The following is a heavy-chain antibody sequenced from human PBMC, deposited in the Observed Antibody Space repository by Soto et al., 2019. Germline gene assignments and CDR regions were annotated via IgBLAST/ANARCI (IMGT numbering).Heavy chain of an antibody. D-gene: IGHD6-13*01. CDR2: IYYSGST. CDR1: GGSISSGGYY. CDR3: ARCAAAGKLDY. J-gene: IGHJ4*02. Sequence: PSETLSLTCTVSGGSISSGGYYWSWIRQHPGKGLEWIGYIYYSGSTYYNPSLKSRVTISVDTSKNQFSLKLSSVTAADTAVYYCARCAAAGKLDYWGQGTLVTVSS. V-gene: IGHV4-31*03.